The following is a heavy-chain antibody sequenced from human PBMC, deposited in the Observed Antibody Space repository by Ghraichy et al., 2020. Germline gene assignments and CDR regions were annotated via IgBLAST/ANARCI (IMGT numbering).Heavy chain of an antibody. CDR2: ISFDGSNK. D-gene: IGHD6-13*01. CDR3: ARGYSSSWYLYYFDC. CDR1: GFTFSDYG. V-gene: IGHV3-30*03. Sequence: GGSLRLSCAASGFTFSDYGIHWVRQAPGKGLEWVATISFDGSNKYYTDSVNGRFTISRDNSKNTLYLHMNGLRAEDTAVYYCARGYSSSWYLYYFDCWGQGTLVTVSS. J-gene: IGHJ4*02.